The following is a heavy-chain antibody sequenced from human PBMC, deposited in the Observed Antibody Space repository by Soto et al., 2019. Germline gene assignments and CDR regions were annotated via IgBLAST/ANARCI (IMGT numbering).Heavy chain of an antibody. V-gene: IGHV1-46*03. D-gene: IGHD2-15*01. CDR1: GYTFTSNY. CDR2: INPSTGGT. Sequence: QVQLVQSGAEVKKPGASAKVSCKASGYTFTSNYLHWVRQAPGQGLEWMGIINPSTGGTYYAQKFQGRVTMTRDTSTTTVYMELSSLRSEDTAVYYCARDTGSTVVVVPATQGRWGDAFDIWGQGTMVTVSS. CDR3: ARDTGSTVVVVPATQGRWGDAFDI. J-gene: IGHJ3*02.